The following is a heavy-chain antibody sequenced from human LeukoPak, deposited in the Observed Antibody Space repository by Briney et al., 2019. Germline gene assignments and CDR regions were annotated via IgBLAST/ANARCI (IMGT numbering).Heavy chain of an antibody. CDR3: ARQTDTAMGWFDP. CDR1: GGSISSSSYY. CDR2: IYYSGST. D-gene: IGHD5-18*01. J-gene: IGHJ5*02. Sequence: PSETESLTCTVSGGSISSSSYYWGWIRQPPGKGLEWIGSIYYSGSTYYNPSLKSRVTISVDTSKNQFSLKLSSVTAADTAVYYCARQTDTAMGWFDPWGQGTLVTVSS. V-gene: IGHV4-39*01.